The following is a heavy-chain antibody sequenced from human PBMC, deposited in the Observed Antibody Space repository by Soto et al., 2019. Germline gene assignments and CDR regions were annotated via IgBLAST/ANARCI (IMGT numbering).Heavy chain of an antibody. Sequence: GGSLRLSCAASGFSFSNYGMHWVRQAPGKGLEWVAFVSSDGNNKYYADSVKGRFTISRDNSKNTLYLQVDSLRVDDTAVYYCAKDRIIQLLPIWPDPWGQGTLVTVSS. D-gene: IGHD2-2*01. CDR3: AKDRIIQLLPIWPDP. J-gene: IGHJ5*02. CDR2: VSSDGNNK. V-gene: IGHV3-30*18. CDR1: GFSFSNYG.